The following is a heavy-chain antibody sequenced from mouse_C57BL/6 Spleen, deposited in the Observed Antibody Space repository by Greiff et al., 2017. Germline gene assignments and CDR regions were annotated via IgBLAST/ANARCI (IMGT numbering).Heavy chain of an antibody. CDR3: ARGGDYGRRYFDD. Sequence: EVMLVESGGGLVKPGGSLKLSCAASGFTFSSYAMPWVRQTPEKRLEWVATISDGGSYTYYPDNVKGRFTISRDNAKNNVYLQMSHLKSEDTAMYYCARGGDYGRRYFDDWGTGTTVTVSS. CDR1: GFTFSSYA. CDR2: ISDGGSYT. D-gene: IGHD1-1*01. J-gene: IGHJ1*03. V-gene: IGHV5-4*03.